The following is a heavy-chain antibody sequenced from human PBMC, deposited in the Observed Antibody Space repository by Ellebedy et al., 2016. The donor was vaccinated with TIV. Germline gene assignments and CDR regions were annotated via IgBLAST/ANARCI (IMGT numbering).Heavy chain of an antibody. CDR2: ISWRCHYI. V-gene: IGHV3-9*01. CDR3: TKDLLRGIWGGSGRDY. J-gene: IGHJ4*02. Sequence: SLKISCAASGFTFDDYAMHWVRHAPGKGLEWVSGISWRCHYIGYADSVRGRFTISRGNAKNSLYLQMNSLRIEDTAVYYCTKDLLRGIWGGSGRDYWGQGTLVTVSS. D-gene: IGHD7-27*01. CDR1: GFTFDDYA.